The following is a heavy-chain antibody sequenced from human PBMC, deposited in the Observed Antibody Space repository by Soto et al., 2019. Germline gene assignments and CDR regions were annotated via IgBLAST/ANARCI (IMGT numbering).Heavy chain of an antibody. J-gene: IGHJ4*02. CDR2: IYYNGRT. CDR3: ARDSRVATVTMFVY. V-gene: IGHV4-59*01. D-gene: IGHD4-17*01. Sequence: SETLSLTCTVSNGSISSYYWNWIRQAPGKGLEWIGYIYYNGRTNYNPSLKSRVTMSVDTSKNQFSLELSSVSAADTAVYYCARDSRVATVTMFVYWDQGTQVTVSS. CDR1: NGSISSYY.